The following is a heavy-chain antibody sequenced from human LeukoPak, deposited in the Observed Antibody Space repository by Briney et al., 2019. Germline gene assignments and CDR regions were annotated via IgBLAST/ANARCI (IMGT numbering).Heavy chain of an antibody. CDR3: ARPSPPGDGYNPCDY. D-gene: IGHD5-24*01. Sequence: GGSLRLSCEASGFNFHNFAMHWVRQAPGKGLEWVAVISNDERNKYYTNSVKGRFTISGDNSKSTVYLQMNSLRPEDTAVYYCARPSPPGDGYNPCDYWGPGALVIVSS. V-gene: IGHV3-30*04. CDR2: ISNDERNK. J-gene: IGHJ4*02. CDR1: GFNFHNFA.